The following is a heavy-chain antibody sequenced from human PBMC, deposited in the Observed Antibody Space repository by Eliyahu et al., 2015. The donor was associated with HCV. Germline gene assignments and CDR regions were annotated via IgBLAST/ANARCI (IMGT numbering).Heavy chain of an antibody. CDR1: GGSFSGYY. J-gene: IGHJ3*02. Sequence: QVQLQQWGAGLLKPSETLSRTCAIYGGSFSGYYWSWIRQPPGKGXEWIGEINHSGSTNYNPSLXXRVTISVDTSKNQFSLKLSSVTAADTAVYYCARGRYYDFWSGLNKNGFDIWGQGTMVTVSS. V-gene: IGHV4-34*01. CDR2: INHSGST. CDR3: ARGRYYDFWSGLNKNGFDI. D-gene: IGHD3-3*01.